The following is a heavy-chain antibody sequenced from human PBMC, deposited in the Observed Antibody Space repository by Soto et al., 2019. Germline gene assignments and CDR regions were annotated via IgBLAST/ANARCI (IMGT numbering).Heavy chain of an antibody. CDR1: GGSFSGYY. D-gene: IGHD6-19*01. CDR2: VNPTGST. Sequence: PSETLSLTCAVYGGSFSGYYWSRIRQSPGKGLEWIGEVNPTGSTKYNPSLKSRVTISVDTSKNQFSLNLNSVTAADTALYYCARSREQWLVDAFDIWGQGTMVTVSS. V-gene: IGHV4-34*01. J-gene: IGHJ3*02. CDR3: ARSREQWLVDAFDI.